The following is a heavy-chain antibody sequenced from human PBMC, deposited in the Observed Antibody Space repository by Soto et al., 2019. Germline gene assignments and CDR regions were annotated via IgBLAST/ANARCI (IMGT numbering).Heavy chain of an antibody. D-gene: IGHD3-9*01. J-gene: IGHJ4*02. CDR3: AREIHYDILTGYFDY. Sequence: SETLSLTCTVSGGSISSYYWSWIRQPPGKGLEWIGYIYYSGSTNYNPSLKSRVTISVDTSKNQFSLKLSSVTAADTAVYYCAREIHYDILTGYFDYWGQGTLVTVSS. CDR2: IYYSGST. V-gene: IGHV4-59*01. CDR1: GGSISSYY.